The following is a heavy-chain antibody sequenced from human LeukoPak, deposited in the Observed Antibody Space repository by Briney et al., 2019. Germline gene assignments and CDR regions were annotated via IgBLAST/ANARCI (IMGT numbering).Heavy chain of an antibody. D-gene: IGHD7-27*01. Sequence: SETLSLTCTVSGGSISSSSYYWGWFRQPPGKGLEWIGSIYYSGSTYYNPSLKSRVTISVDTSKNQFSLKLSSVTAADTAVYYCARSGDVVCDYWGQGTLVTVSS. J-gene: IGHJ4*02. CDR2: IYYSGST. CDR1: GGSISSSSYY. V-gene: IGHV4-39*07. CDR3: ARSGDVVCDY.